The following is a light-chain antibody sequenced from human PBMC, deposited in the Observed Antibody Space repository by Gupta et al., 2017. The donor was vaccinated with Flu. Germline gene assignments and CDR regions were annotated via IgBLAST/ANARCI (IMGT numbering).Light chain of an antibody. CDR2: EVR. Sequence: QSALTQPASVSGSPGQSITISCPGTSSDVGGYNYVSWYQQHPGKAPKLIIYEVRNRPSGISNRFSGSKSGSTASLTISGLQAEDEADYYCSSYTSSSTPHVVFGGGTKLTVL. CDR1: SSDVGGYNY. V-gene: IGLV2-14*01. CDR3: SSYTSSSTPHVV. J-gene: IGLJ2*01.